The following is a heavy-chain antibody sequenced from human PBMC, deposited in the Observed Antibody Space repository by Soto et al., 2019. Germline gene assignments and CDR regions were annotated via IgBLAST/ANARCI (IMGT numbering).Heavy chain of an antibody. CDR3: AKDRLAMVRGAWGGFDY. V-gene: IGHV3-30*18. CDR2: ISYDGSNK. D-gene: IGHD3-10*01. Sequence: QVQLVESGGGVVQPGRSLRLSCAASGFTFSSYGMHWVRQAPGKGLEWVAVISYDGSNKYYADSVKGRFTISRDNSKNTLYLQMNSLRAEDTAVYYCAKDRLAMVRGAWGGFDYWGQGTLVTVSS. J-gene: IGHJ4*02. CDR1: GFTFSSYG.